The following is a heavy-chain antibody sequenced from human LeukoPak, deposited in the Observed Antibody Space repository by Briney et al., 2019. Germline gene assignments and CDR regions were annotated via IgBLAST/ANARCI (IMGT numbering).Heavy chain of an antibody. J-gene: IGHJ4*02. D-gene: IGHD1-26*01. Sequence: GGSLRLSCAASGFTFSSYAMSWVRQAPGKGLEWVSGISGSGGSTYYADSVKGWFTISRDNSKNTLYLQMNSLRAEDTAVYYCAKDQGGGSSNFDYWGQGTLVTVSS. CDR1: GFTFSSYA. CDR3: AKDQGGGSSNFDY. CDR2: ISGSGGST. V-gene: IGHV3-23*01.